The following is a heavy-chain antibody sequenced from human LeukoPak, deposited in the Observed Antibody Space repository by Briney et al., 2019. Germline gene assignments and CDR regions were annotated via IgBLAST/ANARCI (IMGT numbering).Heavy chain of an antibody. CDR2: TYYRSKRYN. V-gene: IGHV6-1*01. Sequence: SQTLSLTYAISGDSVSINGAAWTWIRQSPSRGLEWLGRTYYRSKRYNDYAVSVKSQITINPDTSQNQFSLQLNSVTPEDTAVYYCARDRLRYYYEGSGHPASDAFDIWGQGTMVTVSS. D-gene: IGHD3-22*01. J-gene: IGHJ3*02. CDR1: GDSVSINGAA. CDR3: ARDRLRYYYEGSGHPASDAFDI.